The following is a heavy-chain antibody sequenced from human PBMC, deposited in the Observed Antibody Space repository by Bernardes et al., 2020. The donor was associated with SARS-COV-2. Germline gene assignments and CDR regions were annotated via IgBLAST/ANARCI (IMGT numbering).Heavy chain of an antibody. CDR1: GGSISSYY. Sequence: SETLSPTCTVSGGSISSYYWSWIRQPPGKGLEWIGYIYYSGSTNYNPSLKSRVTISVDTSKNQFSLKLSSVTAADTAVYYCASTGGSGRIDIWGQGTMVTVSS. V-gene: IGHV4-59*08. CDR2: IYYSGST. D-gene: IGHD1-1*01. CDR3: ASTGGSGRIDI. J-gene: IGHJ3*02.